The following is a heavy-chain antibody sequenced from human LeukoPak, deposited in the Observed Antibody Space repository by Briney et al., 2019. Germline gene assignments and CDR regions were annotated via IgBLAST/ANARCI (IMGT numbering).Heavy chain of an antibody. CDR1: GYTFTGYY. D-gene: IGHD6-13*01. J-gene: IGHJ6*02. CDR3: ARDSSSWGDYYYGMDA. V-gene: IGHV1-2*02. Sequence: RASVKVSCKASGYTFTGYYMNWVRQAPGQGLEWMGWINPDSRGTNYAQKFQGRVTMTRDTSISTAYMELSRLTSDDTAVYYCARDSSSWGDYYYGMDAWGQGTTVTVSS. CDR2: INPDSRGT.